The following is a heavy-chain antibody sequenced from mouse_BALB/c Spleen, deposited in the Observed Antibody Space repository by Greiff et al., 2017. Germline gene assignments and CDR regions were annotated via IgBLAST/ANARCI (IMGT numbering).Heavy chain of an antibody. CDR2: IYPGDGDT. D-gene: IGHD4-1*01. V-gene: IGHV1-87*01. CDR3: ARGWDLAY. J-gene: IGHJ3*01. Sequence: QVQLQQSGAELARPGASVKLSCKASGYTFTSYWMQWVKQRPGQGLEWIGAIYPGDGDTRYTQKFKGKATLTADKSSSTAYMQLSSLASEDSAVYYCARGWDLAYWGQGTLVTVSA. CDR1: GYTFTSYW.